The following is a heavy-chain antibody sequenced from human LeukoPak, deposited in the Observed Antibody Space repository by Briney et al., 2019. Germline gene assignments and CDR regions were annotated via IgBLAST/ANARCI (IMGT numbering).Heavy chain of an antibody. J-gene: IGHJ4*02. CDR3: ARGNWNYPFDY. CDR1: GFTVSSNY. CDR2: IYSGGST. D-gene: IGHD1-7*01. V-gene: IGHV3-53*01. Sequence: PGGSLRLSRAASGFTVSSNYMSWVRQAPGKGLEWVSVIYSGGSTYYADSVKGRFTISRDISKNTLYLQMNSLSAEDTAVYYCARGNWNYPFDYWGQGTLVTVSS.